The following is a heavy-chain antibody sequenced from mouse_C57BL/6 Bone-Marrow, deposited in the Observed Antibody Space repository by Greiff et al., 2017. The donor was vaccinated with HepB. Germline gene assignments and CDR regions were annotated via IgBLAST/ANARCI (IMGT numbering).Heavy chain of an antibody. CDR2: INPNNGGT. Sequence: VQLQQSGPELVKPGASVKISCKASGYTFTDYYMNWVKQSHGKSLEWIGDINPNNGGTSYNQKFKGKATLTVDKSSSTAYMELRSLTSEDSAVYYCARDSSGYEGFAYWGQGTLVTVSA. V-gene: IGHV1-26*01. D-gene: IGHD3-2*02. J-gene: IGHJ3*01. CDR1: GYTFTDYY. CDR3: ARDSSGYEGFAY.